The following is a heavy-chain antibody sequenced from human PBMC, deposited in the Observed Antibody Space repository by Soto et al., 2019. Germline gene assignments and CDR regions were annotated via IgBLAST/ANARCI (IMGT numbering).Heavy chain of an antibody. Sequence: EVQLVESGGDLVQPGGSLRLSCAASGFSFSGHWMHWVRQVPGKGLEWVSRINTDGGNSEYADSVKGRFTISRDNAKNTRYLQMNGRRAEDTAVYYCAREAGYCSRTSCYRRAFDTWGQGTTVTVSS. CDR1: GFSFSGHW. D-gene: IGHD2-2*01. J-gene: IGHJ3*02. V-gene: IGHV3-74*03. CDR3: AREAGYCSRTSCYRRAFDT. CDR2: INTDGGNS.